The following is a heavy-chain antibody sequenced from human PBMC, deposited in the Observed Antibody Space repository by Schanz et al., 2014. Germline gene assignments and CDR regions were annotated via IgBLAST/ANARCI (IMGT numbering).Heavy chain of an antibody. Sequence: QVQLVQSRAEAKKPGSSVKVSCKASRSTFSSYTISWVRQARGQGLEWMGRIIPILGIANYAQQFQGRVTFTADKSTSTAYMELSSLRYEDTALYYCARGTMPGTFDIWGQGTILTVSS. CDR1: RSTFSSYT. D-gene: IGHD2-2*01. CDR2: IIPILGIA. V-gene: IGHV1-69*02. CDR3: ARGTMPGTFDI. J-gene: IGHJ3*02.